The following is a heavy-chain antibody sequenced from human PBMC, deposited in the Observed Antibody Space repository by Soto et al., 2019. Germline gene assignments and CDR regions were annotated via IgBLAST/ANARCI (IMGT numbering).Heavy chain of an antibody. CDR2: SNEGSGNT. CDR1: GSSFKNYA. J-gene: IGHJ4*02. Sequence: QGQLVQSGPAVKRPGASVRISCRPPGSSFKNYAIHWVRQAHGKKLERMGWSNEGSGNTRYSQKFQGRMSIARDTSASTSYLDLRSLTSEDTAIYFCARDDRTISGAVTLDYCGPGTLVTVSS. D-gene: IGHD3-3*02. CDR3: ARDDRTISGAVTLDY. V-gene: IGHV1-3*01.